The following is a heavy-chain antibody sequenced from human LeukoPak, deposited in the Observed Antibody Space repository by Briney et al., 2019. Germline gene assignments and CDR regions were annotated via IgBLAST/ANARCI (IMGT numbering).Heavy chain of an antibody. CDR3: AKEVVPAVVGNWFDP. Sequence: GGSLTLSCAASGFTFSSYAMSWVRQAPGKGLEWVSAISGSGGSTYYADSVKGRFTISRDNSKNTLYLQMNSLRAEDTAVYYCAKEVVPAVVGNWFDPWGQGTLVTVSS. V-gene: IGHV3-23*01. J-gene: IGHJ5*02. CDR2: ISGSGGST. D-gene: IGHD2-2*01. CDR1: GFTFSSYA.